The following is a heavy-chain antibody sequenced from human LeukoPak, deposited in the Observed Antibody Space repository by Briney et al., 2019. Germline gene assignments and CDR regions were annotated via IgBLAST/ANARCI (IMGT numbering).Heavy chain of an antibody. D-gene: IGHD6-19*01. Sequence: GGSLRLSCAASGFTFSSYEMNWVRQAPGKGLEWVSFIGTSTSYIYYADSVKGRFTISRDNAKNSLYLQMNSLRAEDTAVYYCARVINGWSLIDYWGQGTLVTVSS. CDR3: ARVINGWSLIDY. V-gene: IGHV3-21*01. CDR1: GFTFSSYE. J-gene: IGHJ4*02. CDR2: IGTSTSYI.